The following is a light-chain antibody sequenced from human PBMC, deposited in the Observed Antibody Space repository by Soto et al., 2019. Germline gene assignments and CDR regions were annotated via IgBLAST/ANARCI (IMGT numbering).Light chain of an antibody. Sequence: EIVMTQSPATLSVSPGERATLSCRASQSVNSNLAWYQQKPGQAPRLLIYGVSTRATGIPARFSGSGSGTEFTLTISSLQSEDFAVYYCQHYYYWPPALTFGGGTKVEIK. J-gene: IGKJ4*01. CDR2: GVS. V-gene: IGKV3-15*01. CDR1: QSVNSN. CDR3: QHYYYWPPALT.